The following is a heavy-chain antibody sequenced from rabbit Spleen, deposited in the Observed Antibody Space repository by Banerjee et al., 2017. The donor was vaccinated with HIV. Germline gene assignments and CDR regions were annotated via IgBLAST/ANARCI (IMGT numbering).Heavy chain of an antibody. CDR2: IDPVFGVI. J-gene: IGHJ2*01. CDR3: ARNYVNTFDP. Sequence: QEQVVESGGGLVQPGGSLKLSCKASGFDFSGYGVSWVRQVPGKGLEWIGYIDPVFGVIYYATWVNGRFTISRDNARNTLFLQLNSLTAADTATYFCARNYVNTFDPWGPGTLVTVS. V-gene: IGHV1S47*01. D-gene: IGHD1-1*01. CDR1: GFDFSGYG.